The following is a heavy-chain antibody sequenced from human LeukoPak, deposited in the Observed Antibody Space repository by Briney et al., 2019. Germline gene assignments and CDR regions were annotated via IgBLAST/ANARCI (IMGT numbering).Heavy chain of an antibody. D-gene: IGHD6-13*01. CDR1: GGSISSYH. CDR2: IYYSGST. J-gene: IGHJ4*02. Sequence: SETLSLTCTVSGGSISSYHWSWIRQPPGKGLEWIGYIYYSGSTNYNPSLKSRVTISVDTSKNQFSLKLSSVTAADTAVYYCARAAAAGKGSFDYWGQGTLVTVSS. CDR3: ARAAAAGKGSFDY. V-gene: IGHV4-59*01.